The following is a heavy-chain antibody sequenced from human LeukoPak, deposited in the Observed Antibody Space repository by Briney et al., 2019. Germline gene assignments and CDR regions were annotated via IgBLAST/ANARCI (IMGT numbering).Heavy chain of an antibody. CDR3: ARDDVAWNDVHWFDP. CDR1: GFTFSYYT. J-gene: IGHJ5*02. CDR2: ISSTGSSI. D-gene: IGHD1-1*01. V-gene: IGHV3-21*01. Sequence: GGSLRLSGAASGFTFSYYTMSWFGQAPGKGREWVSSISSTGSSIYYADSVKGRFTISRGNAKNSLYLQMSSLRVEDTAVYYCARDDVAWNDVHWFDPWGQGTLVTVSS.